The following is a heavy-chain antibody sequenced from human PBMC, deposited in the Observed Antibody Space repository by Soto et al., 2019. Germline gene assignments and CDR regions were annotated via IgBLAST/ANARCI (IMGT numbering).Heavy chain of an antibody. Sequence: SETLSLTCTLSAGSISSGDYYWSWIRQPPGKGLEWIGYIYYSGSTYYNPSLKSRVTISVDTSKNLFSLKLSSVTAADTAVYYCARVSMITFGGVIVSGSWFDHWGQGTLVTVSS. CDR2: IYYSGST. J-gene: IGHJ5*02. V-gene: IGHV4-30-4*01. CDR3: ARVSMITFGGVIVSGSWFDH. D-gene: IGHD3-16*02. CDR1: AGSISSGDYY.